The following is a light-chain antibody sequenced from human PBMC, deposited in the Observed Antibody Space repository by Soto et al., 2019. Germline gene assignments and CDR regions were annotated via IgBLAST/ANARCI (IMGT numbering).Light chain of an antibody. J-gene: IGKJ5*01. CDR3: QQTYTTPEIT. V-gene: IGKV1-39*01. CDR1: QSISIS. Sequence: DIQMTQPPSSLSASVGDRDTITCRASQSISISLDWYQLKPGKAPNLLMYGASYLKSGVPTRFSGSGSGTDFTLTISSLQPEDFATYYCQQTYTTPEITFGQGTRLEIK. CDR2: GAS.